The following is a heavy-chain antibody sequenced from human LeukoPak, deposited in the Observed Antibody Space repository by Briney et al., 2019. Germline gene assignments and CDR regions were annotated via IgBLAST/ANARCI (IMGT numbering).Heavy chain of an antibody. CDR1: GLTFSTYA. J-gene: IGHJ2*01. CDR3: AKLTEIRGATSLYLDL. V-gene: IGHV3-23*01. D-gene: IGHD1-26*01. Sequence: GGSLRLSCAASGLTFSTYAMTWVRQTPGKGLEWFSTLGGSGISAYYADSVQGRFTISRDNSKDTLYLQMNSLRAEDAAVYYCAKLTEIRGATSLYLDLWGRGTLVTVSS. CDR2: LGGSGISA.